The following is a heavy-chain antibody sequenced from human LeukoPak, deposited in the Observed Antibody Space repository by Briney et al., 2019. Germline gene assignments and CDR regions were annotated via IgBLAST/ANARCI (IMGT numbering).Heavy chain of an antibody. CDR1: GGSFSGYY. D-gene: IGHD2-2*01. Sequence: SETLSLTCAVYGGSFSGYYWGWIRQPPGKGLEWIGEINHSGSTNYNPSLKSRVTISVDTSKNQFSLKLSSVTAADTAVYYCARGFSGVVPAATKYYFDYWGQGTLVTVSS. CDR2: INHSGST. V-gene: IGHV4-34*01. J-gene: IGHJ4*02. CDR3: ARGFSGVVPAATKYYFDY.